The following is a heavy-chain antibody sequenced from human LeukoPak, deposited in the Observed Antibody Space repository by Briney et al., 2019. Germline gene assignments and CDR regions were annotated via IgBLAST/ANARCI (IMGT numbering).Heavy chain of an antibody. D-gene: IGHD1-26*01. CDR3: AREARGSGSLNFDY. V-gene: IGHV1-18*01. CDR1: GYTFTSYG. CDR2: ISAYNGNT. J-gene: IGHJ4*02. Sequence: ASVKVSCTASGYTFTSYGISWVRQAPGQGLQWMGWISAYNGNTNYAQKRQGRVTMTTDTSTSTAYMELRSLRSDDTAVYYCAREARGSGSLNFDYWGQGTLVTVSS.